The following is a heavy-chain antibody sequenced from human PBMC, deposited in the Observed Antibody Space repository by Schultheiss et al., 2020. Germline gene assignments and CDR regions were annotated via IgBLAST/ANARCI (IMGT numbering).Heavy chain of an antibody. Sequence: GESLKISCAASGFTVSSNYMSWVRQAPGKGLEWVAVISYDGSNKYYADSVKGRFTISRDNSKNTLYLQMNSLRAEDTAVYYCARSGLVDGDYFWGQGTLVTVSS. J-gene: IGHJ4*02. D-gene: IGHD4-17*01. CDR2: ISYDGSNK. CDR1: GFTVSSNY. V-gene: IGHV3-30-3*01. CDR3: ARSGLVDGDYF.